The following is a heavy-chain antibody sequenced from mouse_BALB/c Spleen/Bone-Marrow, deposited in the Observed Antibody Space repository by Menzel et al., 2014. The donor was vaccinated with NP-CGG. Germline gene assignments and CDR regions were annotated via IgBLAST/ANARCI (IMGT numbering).Heavy chain of an antibody. CDR2: INSNGGLT. Sequence: MLVESGGGLVKLGGSLKLSCAASGFTFSSYYMSWVRQTPEKRLELVAAINSNGGLTYYPDTVKGRFTISRDNAKNILYLQMSSLKSDDTALYYCARHQRGSSFYYFDYWGQGTTLTVSS. D-gene: IGHD1-1*01. V-gene: IGHV5-6-2*01. J-gene: IGHJ2*01. CDR1: GFTFSSYY. CDR3: ARHQRGSSFYYFDY.